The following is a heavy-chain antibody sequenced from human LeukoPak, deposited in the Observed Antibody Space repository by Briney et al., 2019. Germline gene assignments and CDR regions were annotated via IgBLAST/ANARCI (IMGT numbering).Heavy chain of an antibody. CDR2: INPNSGGT. V-gene: IGHV1-2*02. D-gene: IGHD3-3*01. CDR1: GYTFTSYG. J-gene: IGHJ4*02. CDR3: ARDPITIFGVVIARFDY. Sequence: GASVKVSCKASGYTFTSYGISWVRQAPGQGLEWMGWINPNSGGTNYAQKFQGRVTMTRDTSISTAYMELSRLRSDDTAVYYCARDPITIFGVVIARFDYWGQGTLVTVSS.